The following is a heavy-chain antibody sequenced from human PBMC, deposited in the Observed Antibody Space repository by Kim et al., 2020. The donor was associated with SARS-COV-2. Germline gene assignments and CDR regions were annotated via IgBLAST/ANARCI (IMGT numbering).Heavy chain of an antibody. CDR2: IYYSGST. V-gene: IGHV4-39*01. CDR3: ARIIVVVPAALFYYGMDV. D-gene: IGHD2-2*01. CDR1: GGSISSSSYY. Sequence: SETLSLTCTVSGGSISSSSYYWGWIRQPPGKGLEWIGSIYYSGSTYYNPSLKSRVTISVDTSKNQFSLKLSSVTAADTAVYYCARIIVVVPAALFYYGMDVWGQGTTVTVSS. J-gene: IGHJ6*02.